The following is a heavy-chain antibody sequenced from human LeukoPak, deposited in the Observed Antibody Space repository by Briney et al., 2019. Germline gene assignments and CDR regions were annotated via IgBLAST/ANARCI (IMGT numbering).Heavy chain of an antibody. CDR3: PSDPPGDQGLAF. CDR2: TYYRSNWHN. D-gene: IGHD3-16*01. Sequence: SQTLSLTCAISGHSVSSFSAAWYWIRHSPSRGLEWLGRTYYRSNWHNDYAVSVKSRIPIHADTSKPQLSLPLHSVTPEDTAVYYCPSDPPGDQGLAFWGQGPLVSVSS. J-gene: IGHJ4*02. CDR1: GHSVSSFSAA. V-gene: IGHV6-1*01.